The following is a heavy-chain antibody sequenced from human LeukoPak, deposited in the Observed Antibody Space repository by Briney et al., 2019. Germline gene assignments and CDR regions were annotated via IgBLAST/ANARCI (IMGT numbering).Heavy chain of an antibody. CDR1: GFTFSDYY. CDR2: INSTGATI. D-gene: IGHD3-3*01. J-gene: IGHJ3*02. V-gene: IGHV3-11*01. CDR3: ARGRRITIFGVVTQGAFDI. Sequence: GGSLRLSCAASGFTFSDYYMTWIRQAPGKGLEWVSHINSTGATIYYAESVKGRFTISRDNAKNSLFLQMNSLRAEDTAVYYCARGRRITIFGVVTQGAFDIWGQGTMVTVS.